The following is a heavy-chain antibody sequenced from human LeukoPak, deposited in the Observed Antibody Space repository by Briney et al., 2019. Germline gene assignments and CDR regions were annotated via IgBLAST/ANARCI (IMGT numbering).Heavy chain of an antibody. CDR2: IYYSGST. CDR1: GASLSSGDYF. V-gene: IGHV4-30-4*08. CDR3: ARVGLDLRSSSVFDH. Sequence: PSETLSLTCTVSGASLSSGDYFWSWIRQAPGQGLEWIGNIYYSGSTSSNPSLRSRTTLSVDTSKNEFSLRLRSVTAADTAVYYCARVGLDLRSSSVFDHWGQGTLVTVSS. D-gene: IGHD3-3*01. J-gene: IGHJ4*02.